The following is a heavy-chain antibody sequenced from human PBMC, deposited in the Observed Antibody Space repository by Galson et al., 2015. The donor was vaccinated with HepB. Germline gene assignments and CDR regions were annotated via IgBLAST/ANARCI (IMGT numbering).Heavy chain of an antibody. V-gene: IGHV4-39*01. CDR1: GGSISSSSYY. J-gene: IGHJ4*02. CDR3: ATKGLRGTMVRGAQLDY. Sequence: QVQLQESGPGLVKPSETLSLTCTVSGGSISSSSYYWGWIRQPPGKGLEWIGSIYYSGSTYYNPSLKSRVTISVDTSKNQFSLKLSSVTAADTAVYYCATKGLRGTMVRGAQLDYWGQGTLVTVSS. CDR2: IYYSGST. D-gene: IGHD3-10*01.